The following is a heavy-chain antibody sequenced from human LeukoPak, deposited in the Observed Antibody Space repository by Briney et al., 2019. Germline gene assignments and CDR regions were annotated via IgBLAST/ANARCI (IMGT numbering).Heavy chain of an antibody. CDR2: ISYDGSNK. J-gene: IGHJ6*02. CDR3: AREPYGMDV. V-gene: IGHV3-30*03. Sequence: QPGRSLRLSCAASGFTFSSYGMHWVRQAPGKGLEWVAVISYDGSNKYYADSVKGRFTISRDNSKNTLYLQMNSLRAEDTAVYYCAREPYGMDVWGQGTTVTVSS. CDR1: GFTFSSYG.